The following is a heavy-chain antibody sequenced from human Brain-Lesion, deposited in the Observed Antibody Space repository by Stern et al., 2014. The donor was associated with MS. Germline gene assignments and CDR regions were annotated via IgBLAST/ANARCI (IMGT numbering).Heavy chain of an antibody. Sequence: VQLLESGGGLVKPGGSLRLSCAASGFTFSDSYMNWIRQAPGQGLEWVSYISRSGSIIYYADSVKGRFTISRDNAKNSLYLQMNSLRAEDPAVYYCAMYGDSPFDYWGQGTLVTVSS. D-gene: IGHD4-17*01. CDR1: GFTFSDSY. V-gene: IGHV3-11*01. J-gene: IGHJ4*02. CDR3: AMYGDSPFDY. CDR2: ISRSGSII.